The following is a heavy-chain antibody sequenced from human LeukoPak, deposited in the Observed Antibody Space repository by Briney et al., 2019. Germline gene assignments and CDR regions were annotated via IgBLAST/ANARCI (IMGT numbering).Heavy chain of an antibody. CDR3: ARSGVYYDSAGYPLEAFDI. CDR2: IYYSGST. J-gene: IGHJ3*02. V-gene: IGHV4-39*06. CDR1: GGSISSSSYY. Sequence: PSETLSLTCTVSGGSISSSSYYWGWIRQPPGKGLEWIGSIYYSGSTYYNPSLKSRVTISVDTSDNQFPLNLSSVTAADTAVYYCARSGVYYDSAGYPLEAFDIWGQGTMVTVSS. D-gene: IGHD3-22*01.